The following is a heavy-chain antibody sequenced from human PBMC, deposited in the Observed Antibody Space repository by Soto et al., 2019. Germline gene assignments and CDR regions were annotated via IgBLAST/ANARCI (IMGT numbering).Heavy chain of an antibody. J-gene: IGHJ5*02. CDR3: AHSHIEILTGPFDP. Sequence: QITLKESGPSLVKPTQTLTLTCTFSGFSLTNTGVTVGWIRQPPGKALEWLALVYWHDDKRYNPSLRNRLTIAKDTSQSRVVLTLANVGPVDTATYYRAHSHIEILTGPFDPSGRGTLVTFS. CDR2: VYWHDDK. V-gene: IGHV2-5*01. CDR1: GFSLTNTGVT.